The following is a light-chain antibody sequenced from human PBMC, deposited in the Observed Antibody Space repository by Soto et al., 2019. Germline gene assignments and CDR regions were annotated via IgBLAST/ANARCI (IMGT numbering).Light chain of an antibody. J-gene: IGLJ2*01. CDR1: SSNIGNNA. Sequence: QSVLTQPPSVSAAPRQRVTISCSGSSSNIGNNAVNWYQHLPGKAPKLLIYYDDLLPSGVSDRFSGTKSDTSASLAISGLQSEDEADYYCAAWDDSLNGVVFGGGTKLTVL. CDR3: AAWDDSLNGVV. V-gene: IGLV1-36*01. CDR2: YDD.